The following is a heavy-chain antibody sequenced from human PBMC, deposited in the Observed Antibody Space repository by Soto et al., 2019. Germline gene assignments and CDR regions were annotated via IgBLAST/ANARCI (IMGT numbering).Heavy chain of an antibody. CDR3: AKESGPNIVPPNWFDS. J-gene: IGHJ5*01. CDR1: GFTFSSYA. D-gene: IGHD2-8*01. V-gene: IGHV3-23*01. CDR2: MSGSGRTT. Sequence: EVQLLESGGGLVQPGGSLRLSCAASGFTFSSYAMSWVRQAPGKGLEWVSSMSGSGRTTYYADCVKGRFTISRDKFNNTLYVQMNSLRAEDTAVYYCAKESGPNIVPPNWFDSWGQGTLVTVSS.